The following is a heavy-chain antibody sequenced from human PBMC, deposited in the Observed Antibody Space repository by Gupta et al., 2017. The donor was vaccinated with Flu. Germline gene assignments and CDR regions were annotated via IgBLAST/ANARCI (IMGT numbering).Heavy chain of an antibody. J-gene: IGHJ4*02. V-gene: IGHV1-2*06. D-gene: IGHD2-2*01. Sequence: HWVRQAPGQGLEWIGRNNPNSVGTKYALKFQGRVTMTSDTSISTAYMELSSLRSDDTAIYYCARVGYCSTTSCYEPFDSWGLGTLLTVSS. CDR2: NNPNSVGT. CDR3: ARVGYCSTTSCYEPFDS.